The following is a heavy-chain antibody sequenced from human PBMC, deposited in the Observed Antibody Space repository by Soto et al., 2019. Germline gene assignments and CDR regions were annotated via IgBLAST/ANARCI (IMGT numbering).Heavy chain of an antibody. D-gene: IGHD3-10*01. CDR2: IWYDGSNK. CDR1: GFTFSSYG. CDR3: ARERRVVRGVTVGDFDY. V-gene: IGHV3-33*01. J-gene: IGHJ4*02. Sequence: QVQLVESGGGVVQPGRSLRLSCAASGFTFSSYGMHWVRQAPGNGLEWVAVIWYDGSNKYYADSVKGRFTISRDNSKNTLYLQMNSLRAEDTAVYYCARERRVVRGVTVGDFDYWGLGTLVTVSS.